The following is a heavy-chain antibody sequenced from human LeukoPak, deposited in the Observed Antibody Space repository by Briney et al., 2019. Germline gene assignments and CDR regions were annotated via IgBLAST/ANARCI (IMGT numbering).Heavy chain of an antibody. J-gene: IGHJ4*02. CDR3: ARLREYSYGFTPFDY. D-gene: IGHD5-18*01. V-gene: IGHV4-59*01. CDR2: IYYSGST. Sequence: SETLSLTCTVSGGSISSYYWSWFRQPPGKGLEWIGYIYYSGSTNYNPSLKSRVTISVDTSKNQFSLKLSSVTAADTAVYYCARLREYSYGFTPFDYWGQGTLVTVSS. CDR1: GGSISSYY.